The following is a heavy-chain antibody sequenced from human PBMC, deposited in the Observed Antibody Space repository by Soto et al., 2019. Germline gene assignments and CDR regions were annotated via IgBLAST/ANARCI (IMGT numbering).Heavy chain of an antibody. CDR1: GGSFSGYY. CDR3: ARHSGYSSSWYYTYYFDY. CDR2: INHSGST. Sequence: SETLSLTCAVYGGSFSGYYWSWIRQPPGKGLEWSGEINHSGSTNYNPSLKSRVTISVDTSKNQFSLKLSSVTAADTAVYYCARHSGYSSSWYYTYYFDYWGQGTLVTVSS. V-gene: IGHV4-34*01. D-gene: IGHD6-13*01. J-gene: IGHJ4*02.